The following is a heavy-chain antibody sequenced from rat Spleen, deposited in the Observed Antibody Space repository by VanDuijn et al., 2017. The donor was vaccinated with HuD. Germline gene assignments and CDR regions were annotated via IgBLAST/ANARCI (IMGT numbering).Heavy chain of an antibody. Sequence: EVQLVESGGGLVQPGRSLKISCAASGFIFSDYHLAWVRQAPTKGLEWVASINYDGSRAYYRDSVKGRFTISRDNVRSTLSLQMDSLRFEDTATYYCTTQGIIRVPLFDYWGQGVMVTVSS. D-gene: IGHD4-3*01. CDR3: TTQGIIRVPLFDY. CDR2: INYDGSRA. J-gene: IGHJ2*01. V-gene: IGHV5S10*01. CDR1: GFIFSDYH.